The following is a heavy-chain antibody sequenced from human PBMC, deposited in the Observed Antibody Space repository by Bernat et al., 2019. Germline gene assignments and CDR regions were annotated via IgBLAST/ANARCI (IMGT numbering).Heavy chain of an antibody. CDR1: GFTFDDYG. CDR2: INWNGGST. J-gene: IGHJ4*02. Sequence: EVQLVESGGGVVRPGGSLRLSCAASGFTFDDYGMSWVRQAPGKGLEWVSGINWNGGSTGYADSVKGRFTISRDNAKNSLYLQMNSLRAEDTALYYCARKYYYGSSGTQGHFDYWGQGTLVTVSS. D-gene: IGHD3-22*01. V-gene: IGHV3-20*04. CDR3: ARKYYYGSSGTQGHFDY.